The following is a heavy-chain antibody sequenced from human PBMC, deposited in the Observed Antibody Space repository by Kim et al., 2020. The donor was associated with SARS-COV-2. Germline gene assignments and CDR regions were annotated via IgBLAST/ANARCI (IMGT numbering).Heavy chain of an antibody. CDR2: ISYDGSNK. J-gene: IGHJ5*02. V-gene: IGHV3-30*18. CDR3: AKDPKIYGEGGWFDP. Sequence: GGSLRLSCAASGFTFSSYGMHWVRQAPGKGLEWVAVISYDGSNKYYADSVKGRFTISRDNSKNTLYLQMNSLRAEDTAVYYCAKDPKIYGEGGWFDPWGQGTLVTVSS. CDR1: GFTFSSYG. D-gene: IGHD3-16*01.